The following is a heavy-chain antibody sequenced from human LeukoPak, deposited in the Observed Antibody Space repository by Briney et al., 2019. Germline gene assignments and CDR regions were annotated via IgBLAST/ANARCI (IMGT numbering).Heavy chain of an antibody. CDR1: GFTFNIYV. V-gene: IGHV3-23*01. J-gene: IGHJ4*02. CDR2: ISTTGNST. CDR3: ATLPRGRWLRNGHFDS. D-gene: IGHD5-24*01. Sequence: PGGSLRLSCVASGFTFNIYVMSWVRQFPGKGLQWVSAISTTGNSTYHADSVKGRFTISRDNSKNTLYLQMNSLRVEDTAIYYCATLPRGRWLRNGHFDSWGQGSSVTVSS.